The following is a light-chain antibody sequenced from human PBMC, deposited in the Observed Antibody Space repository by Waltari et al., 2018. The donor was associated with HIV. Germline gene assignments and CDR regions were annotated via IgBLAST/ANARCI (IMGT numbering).Light chain of an antibody. CDR1: QSVSSN. CDR3: QQYNNWSPWT. Sequence: DIVMTQSPATLSVSPGERATLSCRANQSVSSNLAWYQQKPGQAPRLLLYGAFPRANGIPARFSGRGSGTEFTLTISSLQSEDFAIYYCQQYNNWSPWTFGQGTKVEIK. CDR2: GAF. V-gene: IGKV3-15*01. J-gene: IGKJ1*01.